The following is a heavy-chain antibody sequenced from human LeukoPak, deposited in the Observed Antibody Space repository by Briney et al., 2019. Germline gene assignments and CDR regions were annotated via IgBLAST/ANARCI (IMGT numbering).Heavy chain of an antibody. CDR1: GYSFTDYY. CDR3: ARADRLHGGPYLIGP. J-gene: IGHJ5*02. D-gene: IGHD2-21*01. Sequence: ASVKVSCKISGYSFTDYYMHWVRQAPGQGLEWMGWINSNSGGTSSAQKFQGRVTMTRDTSITTVYMEVRWLTSDDTAIYYCARADRLHGGPYLIGPWGLGTLVTVSS. V-gene: IGHV1-2*02. CDR2: INSNSGGT.